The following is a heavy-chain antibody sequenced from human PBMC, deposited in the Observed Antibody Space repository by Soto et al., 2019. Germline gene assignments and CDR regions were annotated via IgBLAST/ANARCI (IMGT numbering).Heavy chain of an antibody. CDR3: TTDPFYDFWRGYYL. D-gene: IGHD3-3*01. CDR1: GFTFSNTW. CDR2: IKSKTDGGTT. V-gene: IGHV3-15*07. J-gene: IGHJ2*01. Sequence: GGSLRLSCAASGFTFSNTWMNWVRQAPGKGLEWVGRIKSKTDGGTTDYAAPVKGRFTISRDDSKNTLYLQMSSLKTEDTAVYYCTTDPFYDFWRGYYLWGRGILVTVSS.